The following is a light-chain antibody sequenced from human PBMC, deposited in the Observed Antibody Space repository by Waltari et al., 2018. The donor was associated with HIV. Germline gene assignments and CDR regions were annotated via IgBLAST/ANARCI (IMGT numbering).Light chain of an antibody. V-gene: IGLV2-11*01. CDR2: DVN. Sequence: QSALTQPRSVSGSPGQSVTISCTGTSNDVGGYNYVSWFLQPPGKDPKLRIYDVNPRPSGVPDRFSGSKSGNTASLTISGLQVEDEANYYCCSSTGNYTWVFGGGTKLTVL. CDR3: CSSTGNYTWV. CDR1: SNDVGGYNY. J-gene: IGLJ3*02.